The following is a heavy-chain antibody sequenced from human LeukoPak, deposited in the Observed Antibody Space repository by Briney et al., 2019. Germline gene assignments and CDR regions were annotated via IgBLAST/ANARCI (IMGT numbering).Heavy chain of an antibody. CDR3: AKGQAVAGTGWFDP. V-gene: IGHV3-33*06. CDR1: GFTFSSYG. Sequence: PGGSLRLSCAASGFTFSSYGMHWVRQAPGKGLEWVAVIWYDGSNKYYADSVKGRFTISRDNSKSTLYLQMNSLRAEDTAVYYCAKGQAVAGTGWFDPWGQGTLVTVSS. J-gene: IGHJ5*02. CDR2: IWYDGSNK. D-gene: IGHD6-19*01.